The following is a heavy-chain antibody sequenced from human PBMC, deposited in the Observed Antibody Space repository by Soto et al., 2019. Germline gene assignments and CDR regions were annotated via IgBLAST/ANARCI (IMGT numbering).Heavy chain of an antibody. CDR1: GYTFTSYY. V-gene: IGHV1-46*01. CDR2: INPSGGST. D-gene: IGHD3-16*01. Sequence: ASVKVSCKASGYTFTSYYMHWVRQAPGQGLEWMGIINPSGGSTSYAQKFQGRVTMTRDTSTSTVYMELSSLRSEDTAVFYCGGGGGGVATFGVYWGQGTLVTVSS. CDR3: GGGGGGVATFGVY. J-gene: IGHJ4*02.